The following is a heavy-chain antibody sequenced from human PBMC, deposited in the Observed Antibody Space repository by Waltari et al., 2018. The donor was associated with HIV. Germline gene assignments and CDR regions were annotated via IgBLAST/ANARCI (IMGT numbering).Heavy chain of an antibody. V-gene: IGHV3-30*04. J-gene: IGHJ4*02. Sequence: QVHLVESGGGVVQPGWSLRLSCAASGYIFSDYALHWVRQAPGKGLGCRSFISYEGVNQKYADSVKGGFTISRDDSKSRRYLQMNSLRREDTAVYYCVRESKLPGEFYPFEYWGQGTLVTVSS. CDR2: ISYEGVNQ. CDR3: VRESKLPGEFYPFEY. D-gene: IGHD3-10*01. CDR1: GYIFSDYA.